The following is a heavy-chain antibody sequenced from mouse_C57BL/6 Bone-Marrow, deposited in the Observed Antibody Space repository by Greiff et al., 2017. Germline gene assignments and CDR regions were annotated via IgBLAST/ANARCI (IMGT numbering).Heavy chain of an antibody. CDR3: ARPKIYYGNLYAMDY. CDR1: DSEVFPIAY. Sequence: QVQLQQSGSELRSPGSSVKLSCKDFDSEVFPIAYMSWVRQKPGHGFEWIGGILPSIGRTIYGEKFEDKATLDADTLSNTAYLELNSLTSEDSAIYYCARPKIYYGNLYAMDYWGQGTSVTVSS. D-gene: IGHD2-1*01. CDR2: ILPSIGRT. J-gene: IGHJ4*01. V-gene: IGHV15-2*01.